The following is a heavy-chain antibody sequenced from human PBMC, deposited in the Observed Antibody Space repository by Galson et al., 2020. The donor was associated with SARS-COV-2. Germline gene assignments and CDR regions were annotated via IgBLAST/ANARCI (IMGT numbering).Heavy chain of an antibody. J-gene: IGHJ4*02. CDR1: GYTFTDYY. CDR2: VNPNSGAT. CDR3: ARDRISAPDDFDY. Sequence: ASVKVSCKASGYTFTDYYMHWVRQAPGQGLEWMGWVNPNSGATKYKQKFQGRVGMTMDTSTSTACMELSRLTSDDTSFYYCARDRISAPDDFDYGGQGTLVTVS. D-gene: IGHD6-13*01. V-gene: IGHV1-2*02.